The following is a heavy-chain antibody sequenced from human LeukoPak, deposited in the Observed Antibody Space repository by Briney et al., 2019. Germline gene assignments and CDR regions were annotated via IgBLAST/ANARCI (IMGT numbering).Heavy chain of an antibody. D-gene: IGHD3-3*01. Sequence: SVKVSCKASGGTFSSYAISWVRQAPGQGLEWMGGIIPIFGTANYAQKCQGRVTITADESTSTAYMELSSLRSEDTAVYYCARGRPTQLRFLEWLLLGWGQGTLVTVSS. CDR3: ARGRPTQLRFLEWLLLG. CDR2: IIPIFGTA. J-gene: IGHJ4*02. CDR1: GGTFSSYA. V-gene: IGHV1-69*13.